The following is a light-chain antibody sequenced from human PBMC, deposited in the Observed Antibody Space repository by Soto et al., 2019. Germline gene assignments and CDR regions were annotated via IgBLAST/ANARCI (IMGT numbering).Light chain of an antibody. Sequence: QSALTQPASVSGSPGQSITISCTGTGSDIGAFTFVSWYQQHPGKVPKLMIFDVNRRPSGVSDRFSGSKSGNTASLTISGLQAEDEGDYYCSSYTSSSTHVFGSGTKVTVL. CDR3: SSYTSSSTHV. V-gene: IGLV2-14*03. CDR2: DVN. J-gene: IGLJ1*01. CDR1: GSDIGAFTF.